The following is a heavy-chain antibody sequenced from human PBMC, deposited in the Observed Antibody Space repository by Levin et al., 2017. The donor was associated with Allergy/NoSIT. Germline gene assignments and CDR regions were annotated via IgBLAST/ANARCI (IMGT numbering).Heavy chain of an antibody. J-gene: IGHJ4*02. CDR3: AKDGYPGYGDYFDY. Sequence: ASVKVSCAASGFTFSSYAMSWVRQAPGKGLEWVSAISGSGGSTYYADSVKGRFTISRDNSKNTLYLQMNSLRAEDTAVYYCAKDGYPGYGDYFDYWGQGTLVTVSS. CDR1: GFTFSSYA. V-gene: IGHV3-23*01. CDR2: ISGSGGST. D-gene: IGHD4-17*01.